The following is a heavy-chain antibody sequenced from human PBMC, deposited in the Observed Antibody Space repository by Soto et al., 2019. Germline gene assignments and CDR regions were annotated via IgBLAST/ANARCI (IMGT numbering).Heavy chain of an antibody. D-gene: IGHD6-13*01. CDR2: IIPIFGTA. Sequence: QVQLVQSGAEVKKPGSSVKVSCKASGGTFSSYAISWVRQAPGQGLEWMGGIIPIFGTANYAQKFQGRVTIIADESTSTAYMELSSLRSEDTAVYYCARGKIAAAGTYYYYGMDVWGQGTTVTVSS. J-gene: IGHJ6*02. CDR3: ARGKIAAAGTYYYYGMDV. CDR1: GGTFSSYA. V-gene: IGHV1-69*01.